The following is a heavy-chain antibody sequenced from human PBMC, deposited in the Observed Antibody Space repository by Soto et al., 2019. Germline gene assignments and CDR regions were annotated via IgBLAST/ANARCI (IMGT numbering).Heavy chain of an antibody. CDR2: SYYSVST. Sequence: SETLSLTCTVSGGSISSSSYYGGWIRQPPGKGLGWIGSSYYSVSTYYNPSLKRRGTISVDTSKNQFSLQLSSVTAEDTAVYYCARRHYYDSSGYPHSAYFDYCGQGTMVAV. D-gene: IGHD3-22*01. CDR3: ARRHYYDSSGYPHSAYFDY. CDR1: GGSISSSSYY. J-gene: IGHJ4*02. V-gene: IGHV4-39*01.